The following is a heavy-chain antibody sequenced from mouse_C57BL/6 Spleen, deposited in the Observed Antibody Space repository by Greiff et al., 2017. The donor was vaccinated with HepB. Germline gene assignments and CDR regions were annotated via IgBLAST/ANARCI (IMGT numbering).Heavy chain of an antibody. Sequence: QVQLQQSGPELVKPGASVKISCKASGYAFSSSWMNWVKQRPGKGLEWIGRIYPGDGDTNYNGKFKGKATLTADKSSSTAYMQLSSLTSEDSAVYFCATLYYYAMDYWGQGTSVTVSS. CDR1: GYAFSSSW. V-gene: IGHV1-82*01. D-gene: IGHD2-3*01. J-gene: IGHJ4*01. CDR3: ATLYYYAMDY. CDR2: IYPGDGDT.